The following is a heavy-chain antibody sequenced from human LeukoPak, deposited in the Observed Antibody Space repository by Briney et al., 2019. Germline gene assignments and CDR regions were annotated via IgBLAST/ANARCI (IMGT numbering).Heavy chain of an antibody. CDR1: GGSISSSSYY. CDR2: IYYSGST. CDR3: ARHVMEDIVLMVSAIPYYFDY. V-gene: IGHV4-39*01. J-gene: IGHJ4*02. Sequence: PSETLSLTCTVSGGSISSSSYYWGWIRQPPGKGLEWIGSIYYSGSTYYNPSLKSRVTISVDTSKNQFSLKLSSVTAADTAVYYCARHVMEDIVLMVSAIPYYFDYWGQGTLVTVSS. D-gene: IGHD2-8*01.